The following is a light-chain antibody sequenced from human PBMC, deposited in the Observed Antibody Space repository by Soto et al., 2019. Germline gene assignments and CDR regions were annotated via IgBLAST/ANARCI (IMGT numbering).Light chain of an antibody. V-gene: IGLV2-14*01. Sequence: SVLGQPASVSGSPGQSNTISCTGTSSDVGGYNYVSWYQQHPGKAPKLMIYEVSNRPSGVSNRFSGSKSGNTASLTISGLQAEDEADYYCSSYTSSSTYAFGTGTKVTVL. J-gene: IGLJ1*01. CDR3: SSYTSSSTYA. CDR2: EVS. CDR1: SSDVGGYNY.